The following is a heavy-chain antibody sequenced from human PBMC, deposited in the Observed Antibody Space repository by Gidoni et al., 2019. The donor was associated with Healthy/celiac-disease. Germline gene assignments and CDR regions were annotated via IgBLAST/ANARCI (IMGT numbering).Heavy chain of an antibody. CDR1: GYTFTGYY. CDR2: INPNSGGT. D-gene: IGHD2-2*01. CDR3: ARAAVVPAANHEAYYYYGMDV. V-gene: IGHV1-2*02. J-gene: IGHJ6*02. Sequence: QVQLVQSGAEVTKPGASVKVSCKASGYTFTGYYMHWVRQAPGQGLEWMGWINPNSGGTNYAQKFQGRVTMTRDTSISTAYMELSRLRSDDTAVYYCARAAVVPAANHEAYYYYGMDVWGQGTTVTVSS.